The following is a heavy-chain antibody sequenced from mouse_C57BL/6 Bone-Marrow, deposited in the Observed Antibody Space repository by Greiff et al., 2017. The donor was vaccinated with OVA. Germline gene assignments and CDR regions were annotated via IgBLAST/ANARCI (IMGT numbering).Heavy chain of an antibody. J-gene: IGHJ2*01. D-gene: IGHD2-1*01. CDR1: GFNINNTY. V-gene: IGHV14-3*01. CDR3: ATLIYYGNCVDD. CDR2: IDPANGNT. Sequence: VQLQQSVAELVRPGASVKLSCTASGFNINNTYMHWVKQRPEQGLEWIGRIDPANGNTNYAPKFQGKATITADTSSNTAYLQLSSLTSEDTAIYYCATLIYYGNCVDDWGQGTTLTVSA.